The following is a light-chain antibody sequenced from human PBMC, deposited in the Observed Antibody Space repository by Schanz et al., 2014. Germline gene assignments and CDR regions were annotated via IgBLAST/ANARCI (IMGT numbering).Light chain of an antibody. CDR1: ASDIGSYNY. Sequence: QSALTQPASVSGSPGQSITISCTGTASDIGSYNYVSWYQHHPARAPKLLIYDVDNRPSAVSSRFSGSKSGNTASLTISGLQSEDEADYYCCSYAGSYTFAVFGGGTKVTVL. CDR3: CSYAGSYTFAV. V-gene: IGLV2-14*03. J-gene: IGLJ3*02. CDR2: DVD.